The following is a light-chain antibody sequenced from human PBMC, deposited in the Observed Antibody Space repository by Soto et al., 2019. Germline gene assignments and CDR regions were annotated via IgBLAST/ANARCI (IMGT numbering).Light chain of an antibody. Sequence: QSVLTQPAPLSGSPGQSIPISCTGTSSDIGSYTLVSWYQQHPGKAPKVMIYEVDKWPSGVSTRFSGSRSGNTASLTISGLQAEDEADYFCCSYAGGFTYVFGTGTKVTVL. CDR2: EVD. CDR1: SSDIGSYTL. CDR3: CSYAGGFTYV. V-gene: IGLV2-23*02. J-gene: IGLJ1*01.